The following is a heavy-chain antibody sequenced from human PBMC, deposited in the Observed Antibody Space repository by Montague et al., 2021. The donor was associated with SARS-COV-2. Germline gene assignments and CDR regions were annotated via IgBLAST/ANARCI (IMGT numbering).Heavy chain of an antibody. CDR2: IYTSGST. Sequence: TLSLTCTVSGGSISSGSYYWSWIRQPAGKGLEWIGRIYTSGSTNYIPSLKSRVTISVDTSKNQFSLRLSSVTAADTAVYYCARVGVGTMVRGVIPAYYYSGMDVWGQGTTVTVSS. D-gene: IGHD3-10*01. CDR1: GGSISSGSYY. J-gene: IGHJ6*02. CDR3: ARVGVGTMVRGVIPAYYYSGMDV. V-gene: IGHV4-61*02.